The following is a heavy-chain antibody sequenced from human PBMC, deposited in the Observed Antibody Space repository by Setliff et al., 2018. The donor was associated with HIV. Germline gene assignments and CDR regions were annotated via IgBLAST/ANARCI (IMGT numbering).Heavy chain of an antibody. CDR3: ARVGSSTSLDY. Sequence: PGGSLRLSCAASGFTFSSYSMSWVRQAPGRGLEWVSSINGNTLYISYAASVRRRFTISRDNAKGSLYLQLTSLRPEDTGVYFCARVGSSTSLDYWGQGILVTVSS. CDR1: GFTFSSYS. J-gene: IGHJ4*02. D-gene: IGHD6-13*01. CDR2: INGNTLYI. V-gene: IGHV3-21*06.